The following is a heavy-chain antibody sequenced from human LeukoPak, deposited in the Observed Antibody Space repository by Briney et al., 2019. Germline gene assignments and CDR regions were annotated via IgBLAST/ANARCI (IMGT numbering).Heavy chain of an antibody. V-gene: IGHV3-21*01. CDR1: GFTFSSYS. J-gene: IGHJ5*02. D-gene: IGHD4-11*01. CDR3: ARVWRDDYSNYGRRGGRDNWFDP. CDR2: ISSSSSYI. Sequence: GGSLRLSCAASGFTFSSYSMNWVRQAPGKGLEWVSSISSSSSYIYYADSVKGRFTISRDNAKNSLYLQMNSLRAEDTAVYYCARVWRDDYSNYGRRGGRDNWFDPWGQGTLVTVSS.